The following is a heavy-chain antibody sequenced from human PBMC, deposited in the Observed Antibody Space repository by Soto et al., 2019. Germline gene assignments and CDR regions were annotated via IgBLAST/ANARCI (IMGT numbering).Heavy chain of an antibody. V-gene: IGHV1-69*12. CDR2: IIPIFGTA. CDR3: ANQRGYSYGSFDY. D-gene: IGHD5-18*01. Sequence: QGKLVQSGAEVKKPGSSVKVSCKASGVTFSRYAISWVRQAPGQGLEWMGGIIPIFGTANYAQKFQGRVTITADESTSTAYMELSSLRSEDTAVYYCANQRGYSYGSFDYWGQGTLVTVSS. CDR1: GVTFSRYA. J-gene: IGHJ4*02.